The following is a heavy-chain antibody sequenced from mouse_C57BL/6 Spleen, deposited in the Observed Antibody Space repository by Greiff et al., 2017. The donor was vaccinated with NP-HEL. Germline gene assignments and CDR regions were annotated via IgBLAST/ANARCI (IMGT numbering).Heavy chain of an antibody. Sequence: VQLQQPGAELVKPGASVKLSCKASGYTFTSYWMHWVKQRPGRGLEWIGRIEPNSGGTKYNEKFKSKATLTVDKPSSKAYMQLSSLTSEDSAVYYCATTVVALYAMDYWGQGTSVTVSS. CDR3: ATTVVALYAMDY. CDR2: IEPNSGGT. J-gene: IGHJ4*01. CDR1: GYTFTSYW. V-gene: IGHV1-72*01. D-gene: IGHD1-1*01.